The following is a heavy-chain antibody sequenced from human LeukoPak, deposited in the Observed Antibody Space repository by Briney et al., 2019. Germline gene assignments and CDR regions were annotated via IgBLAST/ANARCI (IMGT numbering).Heavy chain of an antibody. Sequence: SQTLSLTCTVSGASVSSGAYYWSWIRPHPAKGLEWIGYIYDSGTTYYNPSLKSRVTISLHTSKSQFSLKLSSVTAADTAVYFCARDRTGYFFDDWGQGTLVTVSS. J-gene: IGHJ4*02. V-gene: IGHV4-31*03. CDR3: ARDRTGYFFDD. CDR1: GASVSSGAYY. CDR2: IYDSGTT.